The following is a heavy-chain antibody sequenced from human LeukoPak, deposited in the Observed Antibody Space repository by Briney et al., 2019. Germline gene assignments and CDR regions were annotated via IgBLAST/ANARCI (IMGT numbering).Heavy chain of an antibody. V-gene: IGHV4-39*02. D-gene: IGHD1-26*01. Sequence: SETLSLTCTVSGGSISSSGYYWGWIRQPPGQGLEWLGTIDYSGTTYHNPSLKSRVTISIDTSKNHFSLKLNSVTAADTAVYYCTRDSGRWTVDYWGQGTLVTVSS. CDR1: GGSISSSGYY. CDR3: TRDSGRWTVDY. CDR2: IDYSGTT. J-gene: IGHJ4*02.